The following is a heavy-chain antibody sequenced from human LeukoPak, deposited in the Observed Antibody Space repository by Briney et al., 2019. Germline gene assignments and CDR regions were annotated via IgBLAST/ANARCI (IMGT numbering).Heavy chain of an antibody. CDR3: ASLLRFLDY. CDR2: IYSGGST. D-gene: IGHD3-3*01. J-gene: IGHJ4*02. V-gene: IGHV3-66*01. Sequence: GGSLRLSCAASGFTVSSNYMSWVRQAPGKGLEWVSVIYSGGSTYYADSVKGRFTMSRDNSKITLYLQFNTLRAEDTAVYYWASLLRFLDYWGQGTLVTVSS. CDR1: GFTVSSNY.